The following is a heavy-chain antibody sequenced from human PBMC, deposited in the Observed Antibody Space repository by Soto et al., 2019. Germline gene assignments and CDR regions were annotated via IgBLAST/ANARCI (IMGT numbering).Heavy chain of an antibody. CDR1: GDSVSSNSAA. CDR2: TYYRSKWYN. V-gene: IGHV6-1*01. CDR3: AKQGGYNPIHYYYYYGMDV. J-gene: IGHJ6*02. Sequence: SQTLSLTCVISGDSVSSNSAAWNWIRQSPSRGLEWLGRTYYRSKWYNDYAVSVKSRITINPDTSKNQFSLQLNSVTPEDTAVYYCAKQGGYNPIHYYYYYGMDVCGQGSTDTVSS. D-gene: IGHD5-12*01.